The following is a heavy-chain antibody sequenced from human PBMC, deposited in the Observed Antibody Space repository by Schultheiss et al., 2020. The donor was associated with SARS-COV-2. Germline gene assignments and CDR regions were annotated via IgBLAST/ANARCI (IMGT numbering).Heavy chain of an antibody. J-gene: IGHJ6*02. CDR3: ARGSFRPGSGWYHRNNGMDV. V-gene: IGHV4-34*01. CDR1: GDSISSYY. CDR2: INHSGST. Sequence: SQTLSLTCTVSGDSISSYYWSWVRQPPGKGLEWIGEINHSGSTNYNPSLKSRVTISVDTSKNQFSLKLSSVTAADTAVYYCARGSFRPGSGWYHRNNGMDVWGQGTTVTVSS. D-gene: IGHD6-19*01.